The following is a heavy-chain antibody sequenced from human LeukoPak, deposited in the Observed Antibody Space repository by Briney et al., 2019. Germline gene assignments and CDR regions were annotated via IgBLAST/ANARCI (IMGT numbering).Heavy chain of an antibody. CDR3: VRETSLTRIDY. D-gene: IGHD3-9*01. CDR2: IYYSGST. V-gene: IGHV4-31*03. CDR1: GGSISSGGYY. Sequence: TLSLTCTVSGGSISSGGYYWSWIRQHPGKGLEWIGYIYYSGSTYYNPSLKSRVTISVDTSKNQFSLKLSSVTAADTAVYYCVRETSLTRIDYWGQGTLVTVSS. J-gene: IGHJ4*02.